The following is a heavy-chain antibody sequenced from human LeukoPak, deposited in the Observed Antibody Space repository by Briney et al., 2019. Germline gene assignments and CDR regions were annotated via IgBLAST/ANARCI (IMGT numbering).Heavy chain of an antibody. J-gene: IGHJ6*03. D-gene: IGHD6-13*01. CDR2: ISGSGGST. V-gene: IGHV3-23*01. CDR3: AKSWGIAAAGTYYYMDV. Sequence: GGSLRLSCAASGFTFSSYAMSWVRQAPGKGLEWVSAISGSGGSTYYADSVKGRFTISRDNSKNTLYLQMNSLRAEDTAVYYCAKSWGIAAAGTYYYMDVWGKGTTVTVSS. CDR1: GFTFSSYA.